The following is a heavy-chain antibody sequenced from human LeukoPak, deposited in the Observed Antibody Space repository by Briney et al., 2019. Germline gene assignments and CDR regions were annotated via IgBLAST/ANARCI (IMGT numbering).Heavy chain of an antibody. CDR1: EFIFSSYG. Sequence: GGSLRLSCAASEFIFSSYGMSWVRQAPGKGLEWVSAISASGGGTYYADSVKGRFTISRDNSRNTLYLQMNSLRAEDTAIYYCAKEVTPGALLYGPFDYWGQETLVTVSS. J-gene: IGHJ4*02. V-gene: IGHV3-23*01. D-gene: IGHD4-23*01. CDR2: ISASGGGT. CDR3: AKEVTPGALLYGPFDY.